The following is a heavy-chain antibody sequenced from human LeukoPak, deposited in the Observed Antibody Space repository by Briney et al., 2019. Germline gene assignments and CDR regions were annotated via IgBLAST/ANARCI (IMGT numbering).Heavy chain of an antibody. CDR1: GYTFTSYG. J-gene: IGHJ6*02. D-gene: IGHD2-2*01. Sequence: ASVKVSCKASGYTFTSYGISWVRQAPGQGLEWMGWISAYNGNTNYAQKLQGRVTMTTDTSTSTAYMELRSLRSDDTAVYYCARAIGYCSSTSCYESDYYYHYGMDVWGQGTTVTVSS. V-gene: IGHV1-18*01. CDR3: ARAIGYCSSTSCYESDYYYHYGMDV. CDR2: ISAYNGNT.